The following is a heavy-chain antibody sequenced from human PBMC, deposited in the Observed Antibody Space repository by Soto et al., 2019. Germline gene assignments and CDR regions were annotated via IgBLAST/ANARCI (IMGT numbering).Heavy chain of an antibody. Sequence: KPSETLSLTCTVSGGSISSGDYYWSWIRQPPGKGLEWIGYIYYSGSTYYNPSLKSRVTISVDTSKNQFSLKLSSVTAADTAVYYCARASMYYYGSGSYYPASWFDPWGQGTLVTVSS. J-gene: IGHJ5*02. CDR2: IYYSGST. D-gene: IGHD3-10*01. V-gene: IGHV4-30-4*02. CDR3: ARASMYYYGSGSYYPASWFDP. CDR1: GGSISSGDYY.